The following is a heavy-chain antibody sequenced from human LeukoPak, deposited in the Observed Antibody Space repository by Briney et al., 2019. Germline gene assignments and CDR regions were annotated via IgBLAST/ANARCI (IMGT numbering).Heavy chain of an antibody. V-gene: IGHV3-11*04. D-gene: IGHD4-11*01. J-gene: IGHJ6*03. CDR2: ISSSGSTI. CDR3: ARGLTTYYYYYMDV. CDR1: GFTFSDYY. Sequence: PGGSLRLSCAASGFTFSDYYMSWIRQAPGKGLERVSYISSSGSTIYYADSVKGRFTISRDNAKNSLYLQMNSLRAEDTAVYYCARGLTTYYYYYMDVWGKGTTVTVSS.